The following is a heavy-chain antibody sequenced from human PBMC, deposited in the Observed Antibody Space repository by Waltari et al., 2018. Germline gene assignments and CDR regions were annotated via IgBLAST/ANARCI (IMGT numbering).Heavy chain of an antibody. V-gene: IGHV3-23*03. CDR3: AKEENWKACDN. Sequence: EVQLLESGGGLVQPGGSLRLSCAASGFTFSSYAMSWVRQAPGKGLEWVSAIYSGGSSTYYVYSGMGRFTIARKNSKKTLYLLMNDLSAEDTAVYYCAKEENWKACDNWGQGTQVTVAS. D-gene: IGHD1-1*01. J-gene: IGHJ4*02. CDR2: IYSGGSST. CDR1: GFTFSSYA.